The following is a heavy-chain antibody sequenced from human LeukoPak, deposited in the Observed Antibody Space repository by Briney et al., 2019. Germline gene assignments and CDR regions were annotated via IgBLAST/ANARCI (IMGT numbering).Heavy chain of an antibody. D-gene: IGHD5-24*01. CDR1: GFTFTNYA. CDR2: LSPSGADT. CDR3: ARRAYNWGAFDI. V-gene: IGHV3-23*01. J-gene: IGHJ3*02. Sequence: GGSLRLSCAASGFTFTNYAMNWVRQAPGKGLGWVSTLSPSGADTYYADSVKGRFTISRDISKNTLYLQMNSLRAEDTAVYYCARRAYNWGAFDIWGQGTMVTVSS.